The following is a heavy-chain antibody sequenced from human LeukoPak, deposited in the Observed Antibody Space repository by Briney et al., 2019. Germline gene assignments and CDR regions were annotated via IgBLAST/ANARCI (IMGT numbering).Heavy chain of an antibody. Sequence: PSETLSLTCSVSGVSVSSYYWSWIRQSPGKGLEWIGYIHNSGRTNYNPSLKSRVTGFVDTSKNQVSLRLSSVTAADTAVYYCARHGTISSESYFDYWGQGALVTVSS. D-gene: IGHD1-14*01. CDR2: IHNSGRT. V-gene: IGHV4-59*08. CDR3: ARHGTISSESYFDY. CDR1: GVSVSSYY. J-gene: IGHJ4*02.